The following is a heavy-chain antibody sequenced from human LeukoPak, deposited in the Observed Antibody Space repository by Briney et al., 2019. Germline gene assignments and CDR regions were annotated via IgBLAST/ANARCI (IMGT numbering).Heavy chain of an antibody. V-gene: IGHV4-39*01. Sequence: SETLSLTCTVSGGSIRSSYYYWGWIRQPPGKGLEWIGSIYDSGSTYYNPSLKSRVTISVDTSKNQFSLKLNSVTAADTAVYYCARGYFYWGQGALVTVSS. J-gene: IGHJ4*02. CDR2: IYDSGST. D-gene: IGHD3-9*01. CDR3: ARGYFY. CDR1: GGSIRSSYYY.